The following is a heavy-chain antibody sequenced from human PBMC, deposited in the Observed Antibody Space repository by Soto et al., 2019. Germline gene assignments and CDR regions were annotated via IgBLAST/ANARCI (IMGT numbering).Heavy chain of an antibody. CDR1: GGSFSGYY. D-gene: IGHD3-10*01. J-gene: IGHJ5*02. CDR2: INHSGST. Sequence: PSETLSLTCAVYGGSFSGYYWSWIRQPPGKGLEWIGEINHSGSTNYNPSLKSRVTISVDTSKNQFSLKLSSVTAADTAVYYCARGTKLLWFGELSPWGQGTLVTVSS. V-gene: IGHV4-34*01. CDR3: ARGTKLLWFGELSP.